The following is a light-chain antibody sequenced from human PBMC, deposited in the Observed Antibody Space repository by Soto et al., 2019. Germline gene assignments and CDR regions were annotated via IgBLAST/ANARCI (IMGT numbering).Light chain of an antibody. J-gene: IGKJ4*01. CDR2: AAS. CDR1: QGISSY. V-gene: IGKV1-9*01. CDR3: QQLNSYLPLT. Sequence: IQLTQSPSSLSASVGDRVTITCRASQGISSYLAWYQQKPGKAPKLLIYAASTLQSGVQSRFSGSGSGTDFTLTISSLQPEDFATYYCQQLNSYLPLTFGGGTKVEIK.